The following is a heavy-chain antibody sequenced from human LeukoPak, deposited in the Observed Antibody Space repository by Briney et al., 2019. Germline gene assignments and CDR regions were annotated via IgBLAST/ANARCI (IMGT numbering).Heavy chain of an antibody. CDR1: GGSISSGSYY. V-gene: IGHV4-61*02. D-gene: IGHD3-10*01. CDR3: AREGARSGSYDAFDI. J-gene: IGHJ3*02. CDR2: IYTSGST. Sequence: SQTLSLTCTVSGGSISSGSYYWSWIRQPAGKGLEWIGRIYTSGSTNYNPSLKSRVTISVDTSKNQFSLKLSSVTAADTAVYYCAREGARSGSYDAFDIWDQGTMVTVSS.